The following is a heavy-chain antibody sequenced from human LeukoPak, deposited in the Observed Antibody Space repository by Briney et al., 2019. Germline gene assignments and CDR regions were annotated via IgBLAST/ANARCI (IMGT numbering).Heavy chain of an antibody. Sequence: PGGSLRLSCAASGFTFSSYAMHWVRQAPGKGLEYVSAISSNGGSTYYANSVKGRFTISRDNSKNTLYLQMGSLRAEDMAVYYCARGPTTVTTAYYYYYYGMDVWGQGTTVTVSS. D-gene: IGHD4-17*01. CDR2: ISSNGGST. J-gene: IGHJ6*02. CDR1: GFTFSSYA. V-gene: IGHV3-64*01. CDR3: ARGPTTVTTAYYYYYYGMDV.